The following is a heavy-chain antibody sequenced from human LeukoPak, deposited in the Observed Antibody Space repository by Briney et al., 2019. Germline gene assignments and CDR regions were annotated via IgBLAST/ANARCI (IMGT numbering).Heavy chain of an antibody. CDR2: INPSGGST. CDR3: AREGYSFRGYYYYGMDV. Sequence: ASVKVSCKASGYTFTSYYMHWVRQAPGQGLEWMGIINPSGGSTSYAQKFQGRVTMTRDTSTSTVYMELNSLRSEDTAVYYCAREGYSFRGYYYYGMDVWGQGTTVTVSS. J-gene: IGHJ6*02. V-gene: IGHV1-46*01. D-gene: IGHD2-15*01. CDR1: GYTFTSYY.